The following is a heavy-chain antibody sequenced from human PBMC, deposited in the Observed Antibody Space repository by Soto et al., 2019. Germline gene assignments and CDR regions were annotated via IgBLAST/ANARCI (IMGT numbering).Heavy chain of an antibody. CDR2: IRSKAYGGTT. V-gene: IGHV3-49*03. CDR1: GFTFGDYA. J-gene: IGHJ6*02. Sequence: PGGSLRLSCTASGFTFGDYAMSWFRQAPGKGLEWVGFIRSKAYGGTTEYAASVKGRFTISRDDSKSIAYLQMNSLKTEDTAVYYCTRQREQLVYYYYYGMDVWGQGTTVTV. D-gene: IGHD6-13*01. CDR3: TRQREQLVYYYYYGMDV.